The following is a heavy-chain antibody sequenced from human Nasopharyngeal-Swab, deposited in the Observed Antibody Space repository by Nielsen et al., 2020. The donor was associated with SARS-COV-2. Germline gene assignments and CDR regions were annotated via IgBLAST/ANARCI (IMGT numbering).Heavy chain of an antibody. V-gene: IGHV3-66*01. Sequence: GESLKISCAASGFTVSSNYMNWVRQAPGKGLEWVSVIYTGGSTYYADSVKGRFTISRDNSKNTLYLQMNSLRAEDTAVYYCARDGDDYYDTYDAFDIWGQGTMVTVSS. CDR1: GFTVSSNY. J-gene: IGHJ3*02. CDR3: ARDGDDYYDTYDAFDI. D-gene: IGHD3-22*01. CDR2: IYTGGST.